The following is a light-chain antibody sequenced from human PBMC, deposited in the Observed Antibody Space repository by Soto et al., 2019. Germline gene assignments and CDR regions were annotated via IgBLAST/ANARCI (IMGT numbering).Light chain of an antibody. Sequence: EVVLTQSPNTLSLSPGESATLSCRASQAVSSTYLVWYQQKPGLAPRLLIYAAYSRAPGISDRFSGSGSGTDFTLTISRLETEDFAVYYCHQCGNSWWTFGEGTKVEIK. CDR3: HQCGNSWWT. V-gene: IGKV3-20*01. J-gene: IGKJ1*01. CDR1: QAVSSTY. CDR2: AAY.